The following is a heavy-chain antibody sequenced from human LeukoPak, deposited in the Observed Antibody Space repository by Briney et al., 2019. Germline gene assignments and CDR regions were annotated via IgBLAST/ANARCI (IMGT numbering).Heavy chain of an antibody. CDR3: ARHSSGWAIDY. D-gene: IGHD6-19*01. CDR1: GGSISSYY. CDR2: IYTTGST. J-gene: IGHJ4*02. Sequence: SETLSLTCTVSGGSISSYYWTWIRQPAGKGLEWIGRIYTTGSTNYNPSLNSRVTMSVDTSKNQFSLKLSSVTAADTAVYYCARHSSGWAIDYWGQGTLVTVSS. V-gene: IGHV4-4*07.